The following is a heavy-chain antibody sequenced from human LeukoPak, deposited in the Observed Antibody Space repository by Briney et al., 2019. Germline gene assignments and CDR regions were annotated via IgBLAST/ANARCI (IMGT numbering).Heavy chain of an antibody. CDR2: TYYRSRWFY. CDR3: AGDLVVAGGGNAFDI. D-gene: IGHD6-13*01. J-gene: IGHJ3*02. Sequence: SQTLSLTCVISGDSVSSNIAAWTWIRQSPSRGLEWLGRTYYRSRWFYEYAVSVKGRITIDLDTSKNQLSLEMNSVIPEDTTVYYCAGDLVVAGGGNAFDIWGQGTMVTVSS. CDR1: GDSVSSNIAA. V-gene: IGHV6-1*01.